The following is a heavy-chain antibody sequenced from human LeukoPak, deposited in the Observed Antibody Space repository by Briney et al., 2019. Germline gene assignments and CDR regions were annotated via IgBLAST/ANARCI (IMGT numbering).Heavy chain of an antibody. Sequence: GGSLRLSCAASGFTFSSYAMSWVRQAPGKGLEWVSAISGSGDDTYYADSMKGRFTISRDNSKSTLYLQMNSLTAEDTAVYYCAKDLGIVVTIVDYWGQGTLVTVSS. CDR1: GFTFSSYA. CDR2: ISGSGDDT. CDR3: AKDLGIVVTIVDY. D-gene: IGHD5-12*01. V-gene: IGHV3-23*01. J-gene: IGHJ4*02.